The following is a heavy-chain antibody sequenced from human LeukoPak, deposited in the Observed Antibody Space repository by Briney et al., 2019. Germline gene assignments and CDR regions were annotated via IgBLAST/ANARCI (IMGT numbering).Heavy chain of an antibody. CDR3: ARDPTPGHPDYFDL. CDR1: GFAYNNYV. Sequence: GGSLRLSCAASGFAYNNYVIHWIRQAPGKGLEWVAVIAHDHSQIYYADSVQGRFTISRDNSMNMLYLQMNSLRVEDTAVYFCARDPTPGHPDYFDLWVQGTLVTVSS. D-gene: IGHD4-23*01. J-gene: IGHJ4*02. V-gene: IGHV3-30*04. CDR2: IAHDHSQI.